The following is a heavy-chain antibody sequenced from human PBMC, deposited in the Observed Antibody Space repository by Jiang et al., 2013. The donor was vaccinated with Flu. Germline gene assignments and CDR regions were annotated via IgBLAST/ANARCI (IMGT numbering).Heavy chain of an antibody. D-gene: IGHD2-15*01. CDR2: ISYDGSNK. Sequence: QLVESWGTAWSSLGRSLRLSCAASGFTFSSYAMHWVRQAPGKGLEWVAVISYDGSNKYYADSVKGRFTISRDNSKNTLYLQMNSLRAEDTAVYYCARDDARYPLLYYYYYYGMDVWGQGTTVTVSS. J-gene: IGHJ6*02. CDR3: ARDDARYPLLYYYYYYGMDV. V-gene: IGHV3-30-3*01. CDR1: GFTFSSYA.